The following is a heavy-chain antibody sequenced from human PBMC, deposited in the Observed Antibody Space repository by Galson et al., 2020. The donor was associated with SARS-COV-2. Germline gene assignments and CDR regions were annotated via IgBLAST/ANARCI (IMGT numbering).Heavy chain of an antibody. CDR1: GYTLTELS. Sequence: SVKVSCKVSGYTLTELSMHWVRQAPGKGLEWMGGFDPEDGETIYAQKFQGRVTMTEDTSTDTAYMELCSLRSEDTAVYYCATAPAFWSGYYMDVWGKGTTVTVSS. CDR3: ATAPAFWSGYYMDV. V-gene: IGHV1-24*01. CDR2: FDPEDGET. D-gene: IGHD3-3*01. J-gene: IGHJ6*03.